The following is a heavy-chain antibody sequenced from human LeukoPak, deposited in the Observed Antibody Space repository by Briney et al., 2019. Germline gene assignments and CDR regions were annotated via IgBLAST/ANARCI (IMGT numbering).Heavy chain of an antibody. D-gene: IGHD3-22*01. CDR1: GGSISSSSYY. CDR3: ASDYYDSSGYPFDI. CDR2: IYYSGST. V-gene: IGHV4-39*07. Sequence: PSETLSLTCTVSGGSISSSSYYWGWIRQPPRKGLEWIGSIYYSGSTYYNPSLKTRVTISVDTSKNQFSLKLSSVTAADTAVYYCASDYYDSSGYPFDIWGQGTMVTVSS. J-gene: IGHJ3*02.